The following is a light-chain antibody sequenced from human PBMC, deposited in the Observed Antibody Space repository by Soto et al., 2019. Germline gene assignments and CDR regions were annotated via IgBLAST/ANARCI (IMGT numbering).Light chain of an antibody. Sequence: QSALTQPASVSGSPGQSITISCTGTSSDVGGFTYVSWYQQYPGKAPKLMIYEVSKRPSGVPDRFSGSKSGNTASLTVSGLQAEDEADYYCSSYAGSNKGVFGGGTKLTVL. CDR2: EVS. CDR1: SSDVGGFTY. CDR3: SSYAGSNKGV. J-gene: IGLJ3*02. V-gene: IGLV2-8*01.